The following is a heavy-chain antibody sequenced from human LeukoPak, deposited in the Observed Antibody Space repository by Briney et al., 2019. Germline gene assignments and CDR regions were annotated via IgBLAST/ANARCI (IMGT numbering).Heavy chain of an antibody. CDR2: ISGSGEST. CDR3: AKGIGTSCYTPLDY. D-gene: IGHD2-2*02. J-gene: IGHJ4*02. CDR1: GFTFSSYA. Sequence: GGSLRLSCAASGFTFSSYAMHWVRQAPGKGLEWVSAISGSGESTYYADSVKGRFTISRDNSKNTLHLQINSLRAEDTAVYYCAKGIGTSCYTPLDYWGQGTLVAVSS. V-gene: IGHV3-23*01.